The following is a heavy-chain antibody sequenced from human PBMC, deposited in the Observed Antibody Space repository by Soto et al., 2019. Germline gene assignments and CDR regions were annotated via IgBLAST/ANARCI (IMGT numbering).Heavy chain of an antibody. CDR1: GFTFSSYS. D-gene: IGHD3-10*01. J-gene: IGHJ6*02. CDR2: ISSSSTI. CDR3: AREVPGNYYYGMDV. Sequence: LRLSCAASGFTFSSYSMNWVRQAPGKGLEWVSYISSSSTIYYADSVKGRFTISRDNAKNSLYLQMNSLRDEDTAVYYCAREVPGNYYYGMDVWGQGTTVTVSS. V-gene: IGHV3-48*02.